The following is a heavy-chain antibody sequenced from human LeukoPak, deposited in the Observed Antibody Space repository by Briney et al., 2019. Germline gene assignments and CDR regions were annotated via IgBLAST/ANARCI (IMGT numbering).Heavy chain of an antibody. CDR3: ARVGCTSSTCFGYLIFDY. CDR2: IKYDGSEK. Sequence: GGSLRLSCAVSGFSFRSYWMSWVRHAPGKGLEWVAYIKYDGSEKYYVDSVEGRFTISRDNAKNSLYLQMNSLRGEDTAVYYCARVGCTSSTCFGYLIFDYWGQGALVTVSS. V-gene: IGHV3-7*01. J-gene: IGHJ4*02. CDR1: GFSFRSYW. D-gene: IGHD2-15*01.